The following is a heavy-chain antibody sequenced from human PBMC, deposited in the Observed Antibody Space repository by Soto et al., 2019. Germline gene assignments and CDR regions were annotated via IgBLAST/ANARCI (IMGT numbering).Heavy chain of an antibody. Sequence: ASETLSLTCAVSGGSIGTSAYYWGWIRQAPGKGLEWIGSINHSGNTYLRPSLQDRVTMSVDTSKNSFSLKLRSATAADTGLYYCSRRAPEGFDPWGQGTLVTVSS. J-gene: IGHJ5*02. CDR2: INHSGNT. V-gene: IGHV4-39*01. CDR1: GGSIGTSAYY. CDR3: SRRAPEGFDP.